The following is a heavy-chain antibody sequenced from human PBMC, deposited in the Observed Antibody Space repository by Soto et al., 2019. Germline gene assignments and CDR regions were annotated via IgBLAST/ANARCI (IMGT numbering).Heavy chain of an antibody. CDR3: ARYGSGECNRGSCYSPFDY. D-gene: IGHD2-15*01. CDR2: IYYSGST. V-gene: IGHV4-30-4*01. J-gene: IGHJ4*02. CDR1: GRSISSVNYY. Sequence: QVQLQESGPGVVKPSQTLSLTCTVSGRSISSVNYYWSWIRQPTGKGLEWIGYIYYSGSTYYNPSLRSRVTISVDKSKNQFSLKLSSVTAADTAVYYCARYGSGECNRGSCYSPFDYWGQGTLVTVSS.